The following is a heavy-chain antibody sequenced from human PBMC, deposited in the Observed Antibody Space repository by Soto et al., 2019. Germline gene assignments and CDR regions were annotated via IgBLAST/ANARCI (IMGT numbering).Heavy chain of an antibody. D-gene: IGHD3-10*01. CDR3: ARGSDVLARGATFFDS. Sequence: PSETLSLTCNVSGGFISNSDYFWSWIRQSPGKGLECIGYSSSSGNTYYNPSLRSRATLSVDRSKNQFSLRLTSVTVEDTAIYYCARGSDVLARGATFFDSWGQGSLVT. CDR2: SSSSGNT. CDR1: GGFISNSDYF. V-gene: IGHV4-30-4*01. J-gene: IGHJ4*02.